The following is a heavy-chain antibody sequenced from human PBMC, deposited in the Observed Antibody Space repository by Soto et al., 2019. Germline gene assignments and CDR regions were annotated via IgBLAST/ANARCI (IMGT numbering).Heavy chain of an antibody. CDR3: ARARLTAAGTRWFDP. D-gene: IGHD6-13*01. CDR1: GGSISSYY. Sequence: SETLSLTCTVSGGSISSYYWSWIRQPPGKGLEWIGYIYYSGSTNYNPSLKSRVTISVDTSKNQFSLKLISVTAADTAVYYCARARLTAAGTRWFDPWGQGTLVTVSS. V-gene: IGHV4-59*08. CDR2: IYYSGST. J-gene: IGHJ5*02.